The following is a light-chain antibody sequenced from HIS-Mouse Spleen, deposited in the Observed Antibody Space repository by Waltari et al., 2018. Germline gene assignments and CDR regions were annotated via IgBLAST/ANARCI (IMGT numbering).Light chain of an antibody. V-gene: IGLV2-11*01. CDR1: SSDCGGYNY. CDR2: DVS. Sequence: QSALTQPRSVSGSPGQSVTISCTGTSSDCGGYNYVSWYQQHPGKAPKLMIYDVSKRPSGVPDRFSGSKSGNTASLTISGLQAEDEADYYCCSYAGSYTYVFGTGTKVTVL. J-gene: IGLJ1*01. CDR3: CSYAGSYTYV.